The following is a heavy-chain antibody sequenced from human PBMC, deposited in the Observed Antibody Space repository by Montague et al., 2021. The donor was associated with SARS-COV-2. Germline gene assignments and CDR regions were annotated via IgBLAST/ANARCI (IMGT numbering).Heavy chain of an antibody. D-gene: IGHD2-2*02. V-gene: IGHV3-21*01. CDR1: GFTFSSYS. J-gene: IGHJ6*02. Sequence: SLRLSCAASGFTFSSYSMNWVRQAPGKGLEWVSSISSSSSYIYYADSVKGRFTISRDNAKNSLYLQMNSLRAEDTAVYYCASSIVVVPAAIPYEAYYYYGMDVWGQGTTVTVSS. CDR2: ISSSSSYI. CDR3: ASSIVVVPAAIPYEAYYYYGMDV.